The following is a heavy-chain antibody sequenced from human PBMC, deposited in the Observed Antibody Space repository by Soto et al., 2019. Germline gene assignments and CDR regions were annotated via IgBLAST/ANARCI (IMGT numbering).Heavy chain of an antibody. CDR2: ISSSSSYI. CDR1: GFTFSSYS. V-gene: IGHV3-21*01. J-gene: IGHJ5*02. CDR3: AKKAEKHFDWMFYAHP. D-gene: IGHD3-9*01. Sequence: GGSLRLSCAASGFTFSSYSMNWVRQAPGKGLEWVSSISSSSSYIYYADSVKGRFTISRDNAKNSLYLQMNSLRAEDTAVYYCAKKAEKHFDWMFYAHPWGPAPLVTVST.